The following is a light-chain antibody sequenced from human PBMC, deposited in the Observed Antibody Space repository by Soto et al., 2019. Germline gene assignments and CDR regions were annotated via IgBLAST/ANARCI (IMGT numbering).Light chain of an antibody. CDR2: KAS. V-gene: IGKV1-5*03. CDR1: QSISSW. CDR3: QQYNSYSLP. Sequence: DIQMTQSPSTLSASVGDRVTITCRASQSISSWLAWYQQKPGKAPKPLIYKASSLESGVPSRFSGSGSGTESTLTISSRQPDDFATYYCQQYNSYSLPFGQGTKVEIK. J-gene: IGKJ1*01.